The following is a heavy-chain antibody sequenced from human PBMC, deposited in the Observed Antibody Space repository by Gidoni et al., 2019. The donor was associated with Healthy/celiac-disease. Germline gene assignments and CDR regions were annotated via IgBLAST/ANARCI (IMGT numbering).Heavy chain of an antibody. CDR2: IFSNDEK. V-gene: IGHV2-26*01. Sequence: QVTLKESGPVLVKPTETLTLTCTVSGFSLSNARMGVSWIRQPPGKALEWLAHIFSNDEKSYSTSLKSRLTISKDTSKSQGVLTMTNMDPVDTATYYCARMIPYYDFWSGYSHYWYFDLWGRGTLVTVSS. J-gene: IGHJ2*01. CDR3: ARMIPYYDFWSGYSHYWYFDL. CDR1: GFSLSNARMG. D-gene: IGHD3-3*01.